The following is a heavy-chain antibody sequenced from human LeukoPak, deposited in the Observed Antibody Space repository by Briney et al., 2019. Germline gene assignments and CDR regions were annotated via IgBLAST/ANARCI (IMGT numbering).Heavy chain of an antibody. CDR2: ITGSGYST. D-gene: IGHD3-16*01. CDR1: GFTFSSFA. V-gene: IGHV3-23*01. CDR3: AKESAVMLTFSFAY. J-gene: IGHJ4*02. Sequence: GGSLRLSCAASGFTFSSFAMSWVRQAPGKGLEWVSTITGSGYSTYYADSVKGRFTISRDNFKNTLYLQMNSLRAEDTAVYYCAKESAVMLTFSFAYWGQGILVTVSS.